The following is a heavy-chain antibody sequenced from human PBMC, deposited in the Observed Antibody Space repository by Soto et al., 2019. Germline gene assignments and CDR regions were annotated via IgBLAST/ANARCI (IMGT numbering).Heavy chain of an antibody. J-gene: IGHJ4*02. CDR3: AMRTGYSGSLLNFDY. CDR2: IIPIFGTA. Sequence: ASVKVSCKASGGTFSSYAISWVRQAPGQGLEWMGGIIPIFGTANYAQKFQGRVTITADESTSTAYMELSNLRSEDTAVYYCAMRTGYSGSLLNFDYWGQATLVTVSS. D-gene: IGHD6-13*01. V-gene: IGHV1-69*13. CDR1: GGTFSSYA.